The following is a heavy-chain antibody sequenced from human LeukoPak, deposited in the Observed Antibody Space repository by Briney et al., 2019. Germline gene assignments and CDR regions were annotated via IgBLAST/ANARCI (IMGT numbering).Heavy chain of an antibody. V-gene: IGHV3-74*01. J-gene: IGHJ3*02. CDR1: GFTLSSKV. Sequence: HPGGSLRLSCAASGFTLSSKVMHRVRQAPGTGLVWVSRIIRDGTGTDYADSVKGRFTISRDIATNTLYLQMNSLRAEDTAVYYCARAVGYGAGSYGFDIWGQGTTVTVSS. CDR3: ARAVGYGAGSYGFDI. CDR2: IIRDGTGT. D-gene: IGHD3-10*01.